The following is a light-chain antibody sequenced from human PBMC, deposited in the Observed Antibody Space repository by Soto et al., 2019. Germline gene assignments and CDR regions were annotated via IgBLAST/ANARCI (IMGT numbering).Light chain of an antibody. CDR2: DVS. J-gene: IGLJ2*01. CDR3: SSYTSSSTLV. V-gene: IGLV2-14*01. CDR1: SRDVGGYNY. Sequence: QSVLTQPASVSGSPGQSITISCTGTSRDVGGYNYVSWYQQHPGKAPKLMIYDVSNRPSGVSNRVSGSKSGNTASLTISGLQAEDEADYYCSSYTSSSTLVFGGGTKLTVL.